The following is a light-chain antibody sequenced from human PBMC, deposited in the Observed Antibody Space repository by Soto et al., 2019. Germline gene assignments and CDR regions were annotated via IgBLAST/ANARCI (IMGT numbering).Light chain of an antibody. J-gene: IGKJ1*01. CDR2: AAS. CDR1: PPISGTY. CDR3: QLGG. V-gene: IGKV3-20*01. Sequence: EVVLTQSPGTLSLSPGARATLSCRASPPISGTYLAWYQQKPGQAPRLLIYAASSRAAGIPDRFSGGGSGTAFTLPISRLEPEDSAVYYCQLGGFGQGTKVEI.